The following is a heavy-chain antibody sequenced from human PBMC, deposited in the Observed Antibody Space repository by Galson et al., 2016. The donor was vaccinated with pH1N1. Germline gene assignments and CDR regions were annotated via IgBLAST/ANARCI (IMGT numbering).Heavy chain of an antibody. V-gene: IGHV4-38-2*01. J-gene: IGHJ6*03. Sequence: SETLSLTCAVSGYSIRNGYFWGWIRQPPGQGLEWIGIIYHSGTTYYNPSLESRVTISVDTSKNQFSLKVKSVTAADTAVYYCARRGPSPINYHYYVDLWGNGTTVIVSS. D-gene: IGHD3-10*01. CDR2: IYHSGTT. CDR3: ARRGPSPINYHYYVDL. CDR1: GYSIRNGYF.